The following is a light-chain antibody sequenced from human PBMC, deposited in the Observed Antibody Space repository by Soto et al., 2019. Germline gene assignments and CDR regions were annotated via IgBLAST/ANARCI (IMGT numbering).Light chain of an antibody. CDR3: HQYNNWPPGT. V-gene: IGKV3-15*01. J-gene: IGKJ2*01. CDR2: DTS. CDR1: QSVSSN. Sequence: EIVMTQSPATLSVSPGERATLSCRASQSVSSNLAWYQQKPGQAPRLLISDTSTRATGIPARFSGSGSGTEFTLTISSLQSEDFALYYCHQYNNWPPGTFGQGTKVDIK.